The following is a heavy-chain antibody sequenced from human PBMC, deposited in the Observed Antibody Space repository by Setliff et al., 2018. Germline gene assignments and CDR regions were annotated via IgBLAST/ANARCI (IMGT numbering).Heavy chain of an antibody. J-gene: IGHJ4*02. V-gene: IGHV1-18*01. Sequence: ASVKVSCKASGYTFTNYGVTWARQAPGQGLEWMGWIGAYNGNTYNAHKFQGRVTMTSDTSTRTAYMEVTSLRSDDTAVYYCATEKFPGDWGDYWGQGTLVTVSS. D-gene: IGHD2-21*01. CDR3: ATEKFPGDWGDY. CDR2: IGAYNGNT. CDR1: GYTFTNYG.